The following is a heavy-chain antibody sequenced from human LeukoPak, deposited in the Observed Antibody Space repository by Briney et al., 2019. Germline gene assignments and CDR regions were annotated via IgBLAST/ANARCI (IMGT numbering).Heavy chain of an antibody. Sequence: ASVKLSCKASGYTFSIYGISWVRQAPGQGLEWMVWISAYNGNTNYAQKLQGRVTMTTDTSTSTAYMELRSLRSADTAVYSCARGGGEGPNVNAFDIWGQGTMVTVSS. V-gene: IGHV1-18*01. CDR3: ARGGGEGPNVNAFDI. CDR1: GYTFSIYG. J-gene: IGHJ3*02. CDR2: ISAYNGNT.